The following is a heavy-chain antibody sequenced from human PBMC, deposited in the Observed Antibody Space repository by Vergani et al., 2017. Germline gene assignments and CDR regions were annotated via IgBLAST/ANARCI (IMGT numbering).Heavy chain of an antibody. CDR3: ARGNYYGSGTYVDP. D-gene: IGHD3-10*01. V-gene: IGHV3-66*02. Sequence: ELQLVESGGGLVQPGGSLRLSCAASGSTVSGNYMTWVRQAPGKGLEWVSRIYSGGETYYADSVKGRVTISRDTSTNTLHLQRNNLGVEDTAVYYCARGNYYGSGTYVDPWGQGTLVTVSS. CDR1: GSTVSGNY. J-gene: IGHJ5*02. CDR2: IYSGGET.